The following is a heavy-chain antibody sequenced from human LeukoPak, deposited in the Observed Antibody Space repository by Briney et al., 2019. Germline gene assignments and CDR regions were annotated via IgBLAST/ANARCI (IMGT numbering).Heavy chain of an antibody. Sequence: ASVKVSCKASGYTFTGYYMHWVRQAPGQGLEGMVGINPNSGGTNYAQKFQGRVTMTRDTSISTAYMELSRLRSDDTAVYYCARERAGHTYGMDVWGQGTTVTVSS. D-gene: IGHD6-19*01. V-gene: IGHV1-2*02. CDR1: GYTFTGYY. CDR3: ARERAGHTYGMDV. J-gene: IGHJ6*02. CDR2: INPNSGGT.